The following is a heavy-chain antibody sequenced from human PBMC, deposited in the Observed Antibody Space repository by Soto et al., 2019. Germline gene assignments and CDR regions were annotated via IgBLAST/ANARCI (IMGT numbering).Heavy chain of an antibody. CDR2: MNPGSGDT. V-gene: IGHV1-8*01. J-gene: IGHJ5*02. Sequence: SVKVSCKASGYSFTNNDVSWVRQATGQGLEWMGWMNPGSGDTGYAQKFQGRVTMTRDISIATAYMELRSLGSDDTAIYYCARMATFGSLNWFDPWGQGTLVTVSS. CDR3: ARMATFGSLNWFDP. D-gene: IGHD3-16*01. CDR1: GYSFTNND.